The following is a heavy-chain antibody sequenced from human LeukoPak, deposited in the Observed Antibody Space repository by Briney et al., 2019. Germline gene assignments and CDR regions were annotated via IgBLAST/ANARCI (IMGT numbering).Heavy chain of an antibody. CDR2: IRQDGSEK. J-gene: IGHJ4*02. D-gene: IGHD3-10*01. V-gene: IGHV3-7*01. CDR3: ARDFVNRGSGTYYDY. Sequence: PGGSLRLSCEVSGFTFNNYWMNWVRQAPGKGLEWVANIRQDGSEKKYVDSVKGRFSISRDNAKNSLYLQMNSLRVEDTAVYYCARDFVNRGSGTYYDYWGQGTLVTGSS. CDR1: GFTFNNYW.